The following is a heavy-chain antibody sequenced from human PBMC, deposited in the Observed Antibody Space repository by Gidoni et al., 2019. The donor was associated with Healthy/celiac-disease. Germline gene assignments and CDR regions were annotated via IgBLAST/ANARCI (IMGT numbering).Heavy chain of an antibody. CDR2: ISSSSSYI. D-gene: IGHD3-3*01. CDR3: ARGAYYDFWSGYFRGVEGMDV. Sequence: EVQLVESGGGLVKPGGSLRLSCAASGFTFSSYSMTWARQAPGKGLEWVSSISSSSSYIYYADSVKGRFTISRDNAKNSLYLQMNSLRAEDTAVYYCARGAYYDFWSGYFRGVEGMDVWGQGTTVTVSS. V-gene: IGHV3-21*01. CDR1: GFTFSSYS. J-gene: IGHJ6*02.